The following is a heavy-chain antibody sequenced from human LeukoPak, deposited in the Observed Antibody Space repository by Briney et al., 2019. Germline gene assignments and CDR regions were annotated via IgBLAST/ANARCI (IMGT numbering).Heavy chain of an antibody. Sequence: GGSLRLSCAASGFTFSPYAMSWVRQAPGKGLEWVSSSSGSGGNTYYADSVKGRFTISRDNSKNTLSLQMNSLRAEDTAVYYCAKGSRNRGPYYFDNWGQGTLVTVSS. V-gene: IGHV3-23*01. J-gene: IGHJ4*02. CDR1: GFTFSPYA. CDR3: AKGSRNRGPYYFDN. D-gene: IGHD3-10*01. CDR2: SSGSGGNT.